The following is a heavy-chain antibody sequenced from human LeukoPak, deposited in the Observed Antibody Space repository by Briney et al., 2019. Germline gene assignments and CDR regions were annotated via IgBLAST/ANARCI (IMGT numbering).Heavy chain of an antibody. Sequence: GASVKVSCKASGYTFTSYGISWVRQAPGQGLEWMGWISAYNGNTNYAQKLQGRVTMTTDTSTSTAYMELRSLRSDDTAVYYCARHYDSSGYYPEGEGDFDYWGQGTLVTVSS. CDR3: ARHYDSSGYYPEGEGDFDY. J-gene: IGHJ4*02. CDR2: ISAYNGNT. D-gene: IGHD3-22*01. V-gene: IGHV1-18*01. CDR1: GYTFTSYG.